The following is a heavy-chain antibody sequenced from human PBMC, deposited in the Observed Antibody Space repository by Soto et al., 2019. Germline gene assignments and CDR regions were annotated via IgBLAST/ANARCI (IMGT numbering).Heavy chain of an antibody. J-gene: IGHJ6*02. V-gene: IGHV3-30-3*01. D-gene: IGHD6-13*01. CDR3: ARDLERGNEAAARGGVAYYGMDV. CDR2: ISYDGSNK. CDR1: GFTFSSYA. Sequence: GGSLRLSCAASGFTFSSYAMHWVRQAPGKGLEWVAVISYDGSNKYYADSVKGRFTISRDNSKNTLYLQMNSLRAEDTAVYYCARDLERGNEAAARGGVAYYGMDVWGQGTTVTVSS.